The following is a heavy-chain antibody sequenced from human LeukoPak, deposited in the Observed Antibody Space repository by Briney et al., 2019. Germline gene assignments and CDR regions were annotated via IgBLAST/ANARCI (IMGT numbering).Heavy chain of an antibody. Sequence: SETLSLTCTVPGGAISSSSYYWGWIRQPPGKGLEWIGNIYYSGSTYYNPSLKSRVTISVDTSKNQFSLNLSSVTVADMAVYYCAIIKYCSGGSCYYFDYWGQGTLVTVSS. CDR3: AIIKYCSGGSCYYFDY. D-gene: IGHD2-15*01. V-gene: IGHV4-39*01. CDR1: GGAISSSSYY. CDR2: IYYSGST. J-gene: IGHJ4*02.